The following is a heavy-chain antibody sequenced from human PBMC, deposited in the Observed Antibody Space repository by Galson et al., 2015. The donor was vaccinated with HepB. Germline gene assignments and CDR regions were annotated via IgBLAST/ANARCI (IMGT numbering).Heavy chain of an antibody. Sequence: SLRLSCAASGFILSDYGMHWVRQAPGKGLEWVAVIWFDGSNKYYADSVKGRFTISRDNFQNTLYLQLNSLRVEDTAVYYSARGACLGSSNCYGLSGVFGMDVWGQGTTATVSS. D-gene: IGHD2-2*01. CDR3: ARGACLGSSNCYGLSGVFGMDV. CDR2: IWFDGSNK. J-gene: IGHJ6*02. V-gene: IGHV3-33*01. CDR1: GFILSDYG.